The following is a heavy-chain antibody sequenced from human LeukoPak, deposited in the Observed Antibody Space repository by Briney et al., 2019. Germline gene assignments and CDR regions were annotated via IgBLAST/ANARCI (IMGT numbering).Heavy chain of an antibody. V-gene: IGHV1-2*02. CDR3: ARVTNWGWNFDY. D-gene: IGHD7-27*01. J-gene: IGHJ4*02. CDR1: GYTFTGYY. CDR2: INPNSGGT. Sequence: GASVKVSCKASGYTFTGYYMHWLRQAPGQGLEWMGWINPNSGGTNYAQKFQGRVTMTRDTSISTAYMELSRLRSDDTAVYYCARVTNWGWNFDYWGQGTLVTVSS.